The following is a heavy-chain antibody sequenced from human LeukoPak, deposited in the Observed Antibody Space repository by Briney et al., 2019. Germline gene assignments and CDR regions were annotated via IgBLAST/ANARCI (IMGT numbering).Heavy chain of an antibody. Sequence: PSETLSLTCAVCGGSFSGYYWSWIRQPPGKGLEWIGEISHSGSTNYNPSLKSRVTISVDTSKNQFSLRLSSVTAADPAVYYCARNPKPYYYDSSGYYSWGQGTLVTVSS. D-gene: IGHD3-22*01. V-gene: IGHV4-34*01. CDR1: GGSFSGYY. J-gene: IGHJ4*02. CDR3: ARNPKPYYYDSSGYYS. CDR2: ISHSGST.